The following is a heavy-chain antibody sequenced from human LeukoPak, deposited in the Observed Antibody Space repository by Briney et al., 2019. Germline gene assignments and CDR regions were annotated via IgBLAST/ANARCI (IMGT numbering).Heavy chain of an antibody. CDR2: MNPNSGNT. Sequence: ASVKISCKASGYTFTSYDINWVRQATGQGLEWMGWMNPNSGNTGYAQKFQGRVTMTRNTSISTAYMELSSLRSEDTAVYYCARDTYSSGWYKDWFDPWGQGTLVTVSS. CDR3: ARDTYSSGWYKDWFDP. J-gene: IGHJ5*02. V-gene: IGHV1-8*01. D-gene: IGHD6-19*01. CDR1: GYTFTSYD.